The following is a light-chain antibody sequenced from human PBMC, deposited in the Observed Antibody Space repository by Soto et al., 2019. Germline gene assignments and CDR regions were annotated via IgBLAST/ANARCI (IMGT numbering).Light chain of an antibody. CDR3: SSYTSSSTRV. Sequence: ITRTKTSSDVGGYNYVSWYQQHPGKAPKLMIYDVSNRPSGVSNRFSGSKSGNTASLTISGLQAEDEADYYCSSYTSSSTRVFGTGTKVTVL. J-gene: IGLJ1*01. V-gene: IGLV2-14*04. CDR2: DVS. CDR1: SSDVGGYNY.